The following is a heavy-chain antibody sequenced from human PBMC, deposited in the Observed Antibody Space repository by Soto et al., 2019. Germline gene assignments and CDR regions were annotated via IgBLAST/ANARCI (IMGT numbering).Heavy chain of an antibody. CDR3: ARDQAGWNWFDP. CDR1: GGTFSSYA. V-gene: IGHV1-69*13. J-gene: IGHJ5*02. CDR2: IIPIFGTA. Sequence: SVKVSCKASGGTFSSYAISWVRQAPGQGLEWMGGIIPIFGTANYAQKFQGRVTITADESTSTAYMELSSLRSEDTAVYYCARDQAGWNWFDPWGQGTLVTVSS.